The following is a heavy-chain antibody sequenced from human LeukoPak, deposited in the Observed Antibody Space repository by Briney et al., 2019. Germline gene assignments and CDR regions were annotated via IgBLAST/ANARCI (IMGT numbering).Heavy chain of an antibody. J-gene: IGHJ4*02. CDR2: INHSGST. Sequence: PSETLSLTCAVYGGSFSGYHWSWIRQSRGQELEWIGEINHSGSTSYNPSLKSRVTISVDTSKNQFSLKLSSVTAADTAVYYCARDSDGVFGYWGQGTLVTVSS. V-gene: IGHV4-34*01. CDR1: GGSFSGYH. D-gene: IGHD3-3*01. CDR3: ARDSDGVFGY.